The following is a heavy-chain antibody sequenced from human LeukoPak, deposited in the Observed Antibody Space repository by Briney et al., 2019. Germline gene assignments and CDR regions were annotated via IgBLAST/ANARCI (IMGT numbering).Heavy chain of an antibody. Sequence: KTSETLSFTCAVYGGSLNGYYWSWIRQPPGKRLEWIGEIDHSGSTQYNPSLKSRVTISLDTSKKQFSLKLTSLTAADTAFYYCARYGMAAEGIWWFDPWGQGTLVTVSS. CDR2: IDHSGST. CDR1: GGSLNGYY. V-gene: IGHV4-34*01. CDR3: ARYGMAAEGIWWFDP. D-gene: IGHD6-13*01. J-gene: IGHJ5*02.